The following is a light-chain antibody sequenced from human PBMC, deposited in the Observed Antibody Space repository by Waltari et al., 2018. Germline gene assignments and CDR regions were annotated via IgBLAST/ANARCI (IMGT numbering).Light chain of an antibody. V-gene: IGKV1-33*01. CDR3: QQFDNLVYT. J-gene: IGKJ2*01. CDR2: DAS. CDR1: HDISNY. Sequence: DIQMTQSPSSLSASVGDIVTITCQASHDISNYLNWYQQKPGKAPKLLIYDASNLETGVPSRFSGSGSGTDFSFTISSLQPEDIATYYCQQFDNLVYTFGQGTKLEIK.